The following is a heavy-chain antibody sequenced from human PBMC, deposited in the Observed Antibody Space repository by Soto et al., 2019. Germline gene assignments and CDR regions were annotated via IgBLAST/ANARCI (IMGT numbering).Heavy chain of an antibody. D-gene: IGHD4-4*01. Sequence: SETLSLTCTVSGVSISSSSYHWNWIRQPPGRGLEWIGYIYNSGTTKYNPSLKSRVIISVDTSKNQLSLKLSSVTAADTAVYYCARVSMSTVSWGFDPWGQGTLVTVSS. CDR3: ARVSMSTVSWGFDP. CDR1: GVSISSSSYH. J-gene: IGHJ5*02. CDR2: IYNSGTT. V-gene: IGHV4-61*01.